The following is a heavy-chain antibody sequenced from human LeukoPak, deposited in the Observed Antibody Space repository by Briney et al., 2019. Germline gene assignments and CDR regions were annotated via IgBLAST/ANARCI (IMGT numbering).Heavy chain of an antibody. CDR1: GFTFDDYA. D-gene: IGHD6-19*01. J-gene: IGHJ3*02. CDR3: AKDMGQWLGHDAFDI. V-gene: IGHV3-9*01. Sequence: GGSLRLSCAASGFTFDDYAMHWVRQAPGKGLEWVPGIMRNGGAKGYADSVKGRFTISRDNAKNSLYLQMNSLRAEDTALYYCAKDMGQWLGHDAFDIWGQGTMVTVSS. CDR2: IMRNGGAK.